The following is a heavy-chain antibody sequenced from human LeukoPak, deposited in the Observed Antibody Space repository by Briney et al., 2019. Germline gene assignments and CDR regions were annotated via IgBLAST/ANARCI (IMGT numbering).Heavy chain of an antibody. Sequence: ASVKVSCKASGYTFTGYYMHWVRQAPGQGLEWMGWINPNSGGTNYAQKFQGRVTMTRDTSISTAYMELSRLRSDDTAVYYCARGVQLWLTGDWFDPWGQGTLVTVSS. V-gene: IGHV1-2*02. J-gene: IGHJ5*02. D-gene: IGHD5-18*01. CDR1: GYTFTGYY. CDR2: INPNSGGT. CDR3: ARGVQLWLTGDWFDP.